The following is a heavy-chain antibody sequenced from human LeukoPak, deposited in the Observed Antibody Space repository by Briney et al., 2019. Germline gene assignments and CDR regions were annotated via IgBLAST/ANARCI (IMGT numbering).Heavy chain of an antibody. J-gene: IGHJ4*02. Sequence: SETLSLTCAVYGGSFSGYYWSWIHQPPGKGLEWIGEINHSGSTNYNPSLKSRVTISVDTSKNQFSLKLSSVTAADTAVYYCARGRWFGESISVHFDYWGQGTLVTVSS. V-gene: IGHV4-34*01. D-gene: IGHD3-10*01. CDR2: INHSGST. CDR1: GGSFSGYY. CDR3: ARGRWFGESISVHFDY.